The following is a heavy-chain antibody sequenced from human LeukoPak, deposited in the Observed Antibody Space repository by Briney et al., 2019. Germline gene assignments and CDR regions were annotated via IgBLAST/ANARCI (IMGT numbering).Heavy chain of an antibody. Sequence: SKTLSLTCAVSGGSISSGDYYWSWIRRPPGKGLEWIGYIYYSGSTYYNPSLKSRVTISVDTSKNQFSLKLSSVTAADTAVYYCAMMDGAETDYWGQGTLVTVSS. CDR1: GGSISSGDYY. V-gene: IGHV4-30-4*01. CDR2: IYYSGST. CDR3: AMMDGAETDY. D-gene: IGHD1-26*01. J-gene: IGHJ4*02.